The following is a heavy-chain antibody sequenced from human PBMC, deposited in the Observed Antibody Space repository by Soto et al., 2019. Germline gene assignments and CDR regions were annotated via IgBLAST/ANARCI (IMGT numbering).Heavy chain of an antibody. CDR3: AGVIGGDSEYCFDY. J-gene: IGHJ4*02. CDR2: IYHSGRT. V-gene: IGHV4-31*03. D-gene: IGHD4-17*01. Sequence: NPSETLSLTCTVSGASISSGGYYWGWIRQHPGKGLEWIGNIYHSGRTYYNPSLKSRVIMSVDTSKIRFSLILNSVIAADTAMYFCAGVIGGDSEYCFDYWGQGTVVTVSS. CDR1: GASISSGGYY.